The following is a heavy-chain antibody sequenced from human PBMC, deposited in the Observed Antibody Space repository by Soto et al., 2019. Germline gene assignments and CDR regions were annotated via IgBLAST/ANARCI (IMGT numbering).Heavy chain of an antibody. CDR3: ARGIFDYGDYYFDY. CDR2: IYYSGST. V-gene: IGHV4-59*12. Sequence: SETLSLTCVVSGGSLSSYYWSWIRQPPGKGLEWIGYIYYSGSTYYNPSLKSRVTISVDTSKNQFSLKLSSVTAADTAVYYCARGIFDYGDYYFDYSGQGTLVTVSS. D-gene: IGHD4-17*01. J-gene: IGHJ4*02. CDR1: GGSLSSYY.